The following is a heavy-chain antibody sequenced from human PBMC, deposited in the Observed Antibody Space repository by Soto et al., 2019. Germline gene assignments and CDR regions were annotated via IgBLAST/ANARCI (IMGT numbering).Heavy chain of an antibody. Sequence: SLRLSCVGSGFTFSTYSINWVRQAPGKGLEWVSSISSRSDIYYADSVKGRFTISRDNAKNSVSLQMNSLRAEDTAVYYCAREYTAWLLAYGLDVWGQGTTVTVSS. CDR2: ISSRSDI. J-gene: IGHJ6*02. CDR3: AREYTAWLLAYGLDV. CDR1: GFTFSTYS. D-gene: IGHD2-2*02. V-gene: IGHV3-21*01.